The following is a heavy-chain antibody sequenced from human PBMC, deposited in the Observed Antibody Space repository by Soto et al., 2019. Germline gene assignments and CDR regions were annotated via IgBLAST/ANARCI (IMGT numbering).Heavy chain of an antibody. V-gene: IGHV2-5*02. CDR1: GVSLSTRGVA. CDR2: IYWDEDK. Sequence: QITLKESGPTLVKPTQTLTLTCTFSGVSLSTRGVAVGWFRQPPGKALEWLALIYWDEDKWYSPSLKSRLTMPDDTSKIQLVLSFTNMDPVYTATYYCTHRPRGYAYYVDHWGQGTLVTVSS. D-gene: IGHD6-25*01. J-gene: IGHJ4*02. CDR3: THRPRGYAYYVDH.